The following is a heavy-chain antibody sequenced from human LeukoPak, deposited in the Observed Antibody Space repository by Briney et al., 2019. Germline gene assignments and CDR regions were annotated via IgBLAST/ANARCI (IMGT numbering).Heavy chain of an antibody. CDR3: ARLYYYDSSGYKDYFDY. CDR2: ISSSSSYI. V-gene: IGHV3-21*01. Sequence: GGSLRLSYAASGFTFSSYTMNWVRQAPGKGLEWVSSISSSSSYIYYADSVKGRFTISRDNAKNSLYLQMNSLRAEDTAVYYCARLYYYDSSGYKDYFDYWGQGTLVTVSS. J-gene: IGHJ4*02. D-gene: IGHD3-22*01. CDR1: GFTFSSYT.